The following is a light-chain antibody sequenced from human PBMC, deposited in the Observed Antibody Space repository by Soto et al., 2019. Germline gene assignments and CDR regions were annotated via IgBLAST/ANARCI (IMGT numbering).Light chain of an antibody. CDR2: DAS. Sequence: DIQMTQSPSTLSASVGDRVTITCRASQSISSWLAWYQQKPGKAPKLLIYDASRLESGVPSRFSGSGSGTEFTLTISSLQPDDFATYYCQQYNSYSPWRFGQGTKVEIK. V-gene: IGKV1-5*01. J-gene: IGKJ1*01. CDR3: QQYNSYSPWR. CDR1: QSISSW.